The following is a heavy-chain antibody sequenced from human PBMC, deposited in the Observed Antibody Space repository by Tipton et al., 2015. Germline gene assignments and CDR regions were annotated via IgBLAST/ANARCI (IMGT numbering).Heavy chain of an antibody. D-gene: IGHD2-15*01. CDR3: ARASCSGGSCYNY. CDR1: GDSISSSNW. CDR2: IHHGGST. V-gene: IGHV4-4*02. Sequence: TLSLTCSVSGDSISSSNWWSWVRQPPGKGLEWIGEIHHGGSTNYNPSLKSRVTMSVDTSKNQFSLHLSSVTAADTAVYYCARASCSGGSCYNYWGQGTLVTVSS. J-gene: IGHJ4*02.